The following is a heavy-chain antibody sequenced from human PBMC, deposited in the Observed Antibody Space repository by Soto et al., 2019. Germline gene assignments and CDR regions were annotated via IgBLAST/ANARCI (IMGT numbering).Heavy chain of an antibody. V-gene: IGHV4-59*01. D-gene: IGHD3-10*01. J-gene: IGHJ4*02. CDR1: GTSISNFY. Sequence: ETLSLTCTFSGTSISNFYGSWSRPPPGKGMEWIGYIYYSGTTSYKPPLNSRVTIAVDTSKNHFSLKLNSVTAADTAVYYCARESYYGSGATVVGYWGLGTLVTVSS. CDR3: ARESYYGSGATVVGY. CDR2: IYYSGTT.